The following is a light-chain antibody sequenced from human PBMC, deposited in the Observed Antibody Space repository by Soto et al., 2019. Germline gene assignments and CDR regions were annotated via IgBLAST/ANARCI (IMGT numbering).Light chain of an antibody. CDR3: QQYNSFPYT. CDR1: ESISGW. Sequence: DIQLTQSPFTLSASVGDRVTITCRASESISGWLAWYQQIPGKAPRLLIYKGSTLESGVPSRFSGSGFGTDFPLTLSSLQPDDFATYYCQQYNSFPYTFGQGTKLQIK. CDR2: KGS. V-gene: IGKV1-5*03. J-gene: IGKJ2*01.